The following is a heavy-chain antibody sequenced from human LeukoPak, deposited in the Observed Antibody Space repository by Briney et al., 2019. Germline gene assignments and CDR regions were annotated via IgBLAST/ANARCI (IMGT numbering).Heavy chain of an antibody. CDR2: ISGSGVST. CDR1: GLTFSNYA. J-gene: IGHJ5*02. CDR3: ANDPQVGPSPRGNWFDP. V-gene: IGHV3-23*01. D-gene: IGHD1-26*01. Sequence: GGSLRLSCVASGLTFSNYAMSWVRQAPGKGLEWVPAISGSGVSTYYAGSMKGRFTISRDNSKNTVYLQMNSLRAEDTAVYYCANDPQVGPSPRGNWFDPWGQGTLVTVSS.